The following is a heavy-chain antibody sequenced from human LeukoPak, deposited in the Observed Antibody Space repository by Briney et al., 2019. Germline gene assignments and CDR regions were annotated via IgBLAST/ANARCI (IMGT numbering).Heavy chain of an antibody. V-gene: IGHV3-30*04. Sequence: GKSLRLSCAASGSAFSRYAMQWLRQAPGKGLEWVALILYDESEEYHADSVKDRFTISRDNSKNTLYLQMNNVRPEDTAVYYCATNTHDITGTDYWGQGTLVTVSS. CDR1: GSAFSRYA. J-gene: IGHJ4*02. D-gene: IGHD3-22*01. CDR3: ATNTHDITGTDY. CDR2: ILYDESEE.